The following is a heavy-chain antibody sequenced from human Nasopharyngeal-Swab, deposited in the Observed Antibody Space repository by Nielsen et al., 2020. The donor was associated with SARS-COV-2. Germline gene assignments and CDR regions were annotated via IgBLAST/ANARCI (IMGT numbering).Heavy chain of an antibody. D-gene: IGHD2-15*01. V-gene: IGHV3-7*01. Sequence: WIRQPPGKGLEWVANIKEDGSEKNYVDSVEGRFAISRDNAKNSLYLQMNSLRAGDTAVYYCARDTYCSGGSCYGYGMAVWGQGTTVTVSS. CDR2: IKEDGSEK. CDR3: ARDTYCSGGSCYGYGMAV. J-gene: IGHJ6*02.